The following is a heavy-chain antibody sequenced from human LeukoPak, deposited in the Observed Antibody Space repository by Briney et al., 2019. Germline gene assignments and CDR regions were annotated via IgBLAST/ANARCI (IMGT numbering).Heavy chain of an antibody. CDR3: ARGDSGYDYGLDN. Sequence: GASLKLSCKASGGTFSSHAISWVRQAPGQGLEWVGGIIPIVGTTNYAQKFQGRVTITTDETTSTGYLVLRSLRSDDTAVYYCARGDSGYDYGLDNWGQGTRVT. D-gene: IGHD5-12*01. J-gene: IGHJ4*02. CDR2: IIPIVGTT. V-gene: IGHV1-69*05. CDR1: GGTFSSHA.